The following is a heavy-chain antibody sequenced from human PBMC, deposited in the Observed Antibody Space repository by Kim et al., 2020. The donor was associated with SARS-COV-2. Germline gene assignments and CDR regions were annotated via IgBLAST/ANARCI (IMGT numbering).Heavy chain of an antibody. J-gene: IGHJ3*02. CDR1: GFTFDDYA. V-gene: IGHV3-9*01. Sequence: GGSLRLSCAASGFTFDDYAMHWVRQAPGKGLEWVSGISWNSGSIGYADSVKGRFTISRDNAKNSLYLQMNSLRAEDTALYYCAKVRYTFMTRGAFDIWGQGTMVTVSS. D-gene: IGHD2-2*02. CDR3: AKVRYTFMTRGAFDI. CDR2: ISWNSGSI.